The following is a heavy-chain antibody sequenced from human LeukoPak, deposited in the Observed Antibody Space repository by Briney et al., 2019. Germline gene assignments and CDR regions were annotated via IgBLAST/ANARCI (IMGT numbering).Heavy chain of an antibody. D-gene: IGHD4-11*01. CDR1: GGSISSYY. V-gene: IGHV4-59*01. J-gene: IGHJ4*02. CDR2: IYYRGGT. Sequence: PSETLSLTCTVSGGSISSYYWSWIRQPPGKGLEWIGYIYYRGGTNYNPSLKSRVTISVDTSKNQFSLKLSSVTAADTAVYYCARGAYTYYFDYWGQGTLVTVSS. CDR3: ARGAYTYYFDY.